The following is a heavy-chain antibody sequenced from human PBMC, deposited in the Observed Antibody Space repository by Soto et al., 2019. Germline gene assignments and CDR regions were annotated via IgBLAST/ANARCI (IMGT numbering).Heavy chain of an antibody. CDR1: GFTFTTYA. V-gene: IGHV3-23*01. D-gene: IGHD1-26*01. CDR2: ISGSAGST. Sequence: EVQLLESGGGLVQPGGSLRLSCAASGFTFTTYAMSWVRQAPGKGLEWVSAISGSAGSTYYADSVEGRFTISRDNSKKTMSLQMNSLRAEDTAVYYCAKNWDTTFSASSHWGQGTLVSVSS. J-gene: IGHJ4*02. CDR3: AKNWDTTFSASSH.